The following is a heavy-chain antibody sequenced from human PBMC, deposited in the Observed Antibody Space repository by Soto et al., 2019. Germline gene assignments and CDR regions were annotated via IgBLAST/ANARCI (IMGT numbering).Heavy chain of an antibody. J-gene: IGHJ3*01. Sequence: WGSLRLFCAASGFTFYTYEMNFFRHSPLKWLEWVSYISSSGSTTYYADSVKGRFTISRDNAKNSLYLQMNSLRAEDTAIYYCATRSGGGGAFDFWGQGTMVTVSS. CDR1: GFTFYTYE. V-gene: IGHV3-48*03. CDR2: ISSSGSTT. D-gene: IGHD3-10*01. CDR3: ATRSGGGGAFDF.